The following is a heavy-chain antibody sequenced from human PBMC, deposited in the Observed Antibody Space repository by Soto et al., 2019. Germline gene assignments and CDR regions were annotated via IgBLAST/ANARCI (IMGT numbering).Heavy chain of an antibody. CDR3: AGFKEGKIVGLRWLDP. V-gene: IGHV3-11*01. CDR1: GVDFRGSY. D-gene: IGHD3-16*02. J-gene: IGHJ5*02. Sequence: PXVSLRLSCVGSGVDFRGSYMNWIRQAPGKGLEWISYISDTGRTIHYADSVKGRFVISRDNSRDSLYLQMNDLRADDTAIYYCAGFKEGKIVGLRWLDPWGQGTRVTVSS. CDR2: ISDTGRTI.